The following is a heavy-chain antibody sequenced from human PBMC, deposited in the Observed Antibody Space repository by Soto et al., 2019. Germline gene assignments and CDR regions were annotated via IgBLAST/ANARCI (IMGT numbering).Heavy chain of an antibody. CDR3: PHLSVSLSHPYGILV. V-gene: IGHV4-39*01. CDR1: GYSVSSSDYY. CDR2: MFSSGLT. Sequence: TWETVALTCRVSGYSVSSSDYYWAWIRQPPGKGLEWIGSMFSSGLTYYNPSLKSRVTLSVDTSKNQISVRLNSVPAADTAVYYCPHLSVSLSHPYGILVSGKGHTVTVSS. D-gene: IGHD2-8*01. J-gene: IGHJ6*03.